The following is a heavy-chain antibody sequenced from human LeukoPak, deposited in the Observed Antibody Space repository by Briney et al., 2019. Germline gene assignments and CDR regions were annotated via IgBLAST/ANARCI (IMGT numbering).Heavy chain of an antibody. D-gene: IGHD1-26*01. Sequence: GGSLRLSCAASGFAFGSHWMHWVRQAPGKGLVWVARIESDASNTRYADSVEGRFTISRDNANKTLYLRMNSLRAEDTAVYYCTRDGSGSRIPFDYWGQGTLVTVSS. CDR2: IESDASNT. V-gene: IGHV3-74*01. CDR3: TRDGSGSRIPFDY. CDR1: GFAFGSHW. J-gene: IGHJ4*02.